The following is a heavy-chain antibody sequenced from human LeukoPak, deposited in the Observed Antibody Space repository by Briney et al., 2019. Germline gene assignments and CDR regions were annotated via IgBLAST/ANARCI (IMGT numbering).Heavy chain of an antibody. J-gene: IGHJ6*03. CDR3: ASYNCSSTSCYKAYYYYYYMDV. Sequence: SVKVSCKASGGTFSSYAISWVRQAPGQGLEWVGGIIPIFGTANYAQKFQGRVTITADESTSTAYMELSSLRSEDTAVYYCASYNCSSTSCYKAYYYYYYMDVWGKGTTVTVSS. D-gene: IGHD2-2*02. CDR2: IIPIFGTA. CDR1: GGTFSSYA. V-gene: IGHV1-69*01.